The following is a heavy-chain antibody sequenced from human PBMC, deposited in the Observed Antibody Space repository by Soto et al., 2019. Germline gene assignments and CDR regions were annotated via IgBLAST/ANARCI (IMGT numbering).Heavy chain of an antibody. CDR2: ISAYNGNT. CDR3: ARGIVGALEYFQH. V-gene: IGHV1-18*01. CDR1: GYTCTSYF. Sequence: ASLKVSCQASGYTCTSYFISWVRQAPGQGLEWMGWISAYNGNTNYAQKFQDRVTMTTDTPTSTAYMELRSLRSDDTAVYYCARGIVGALEYFQHWGQGTLVTVSS. D-gene: IGHD1-26*01. J-gene: IGHJ1*01.